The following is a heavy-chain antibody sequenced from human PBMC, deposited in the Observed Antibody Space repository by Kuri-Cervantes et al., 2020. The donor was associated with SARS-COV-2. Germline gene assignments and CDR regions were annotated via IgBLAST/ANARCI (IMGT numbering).Heavy chain of an antibody. Sequence: GESLKISCAASGFNFSRTDMHWVRQAPGKGLEWVAVISHDGKNKKWIASGKGRFTISRDNSKNTLYLQMNSLRAEDTAVYYCAKGSATSVWGQGTLVTVSS. J-gene: IGHJ4*02. D-gene: IGHD1-26*01. CDR2: ISHDGKNK. V-gene: IGHV3-30*18. CDR1: GFNFSRTD. CDR3: AKGSATSV.